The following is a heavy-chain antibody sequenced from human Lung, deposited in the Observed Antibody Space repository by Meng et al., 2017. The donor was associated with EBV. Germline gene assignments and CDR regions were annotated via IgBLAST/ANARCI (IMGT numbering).Heavy chain of an antibody. V-gene: IGHV6-1*01. J-gene: IGHJ4*02. Sequence: PGRVHPSQTLSHTWAISGDLVSGNTADWNWIRPSPSRGLGGLGRTYYRSKWYTDYAVSVKSRIAINPDTAENQFSLQLTSVTPEDTALYYCATSVGCGGDCYSLHFDYWGQGTLVTVSS. CDR2: TYYRSKWYT. D-gene: IGHD2-21*02. CDR3: ATSVGCGGDCYSLHFDY. CDR1: GDLVSGNTAD.